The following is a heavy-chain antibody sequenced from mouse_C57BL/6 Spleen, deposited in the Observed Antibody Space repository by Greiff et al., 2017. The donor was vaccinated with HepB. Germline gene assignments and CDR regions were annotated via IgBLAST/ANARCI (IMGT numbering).Heavy chain of an antibody. J-gene: IGHJ2*01. Sequence: QVQLKESGPELVKPGASVKISCKASGYAFSSSWMNWVKQRPGKGLEWIGRIYPGDGDTNYNGKFKGKATLTADKSSSTAYMQLSSLTSEDSAVYFCAREGRATVASDYWGQGTTLTVSS. CDR2: IYPGDGDT. CDR3: AREGRATVASDY. CDR1: GYAFSSSW. D-gene: IGHD1-1*01. V-gene: IGHV1-82*01.